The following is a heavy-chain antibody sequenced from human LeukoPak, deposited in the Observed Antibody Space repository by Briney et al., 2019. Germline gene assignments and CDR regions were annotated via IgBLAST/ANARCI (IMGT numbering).Heavy chain of an antibody. J-gene: IGHJ6*03. CDR3: ARVAARRMDV. CDR2: INHSGST. Sequence: SETLSLTCTVSGGSISSYYWSWIRQPPGKGLEWIGEINHSGSTNYNPSLKSRVTISVDTSKNQFSLKLSSVTAADTAVYYCARVAARRMDVWGKGTTVTVSS. D-gene: IGHD6-6*01. V-gene: IGHV4-34*01. CDR1: GGSISSYY.